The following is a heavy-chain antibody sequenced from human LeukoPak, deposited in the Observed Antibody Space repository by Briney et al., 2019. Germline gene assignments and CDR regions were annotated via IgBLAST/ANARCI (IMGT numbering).Heavy chain of an antibody. Sequence: PGGSLRLSCAASGFTFSSYWMSWVRQAPGKGLEWVANIKQDGSEKYYVDSVKGRFTISRDNAKNSLYLQMNSLRAEDTAVYYCARDSGYSGYDFAGTFDYWGQGTLVTVSS. CDR2: IKQDGSEK. CDR1: GFTFSSYW. J-gene: IGHJ4*02. CDR3: ARDSGYSGYDFAGTFDY. V-gene: IGHV3-7*04. D-gene: IGHD5-12*01.